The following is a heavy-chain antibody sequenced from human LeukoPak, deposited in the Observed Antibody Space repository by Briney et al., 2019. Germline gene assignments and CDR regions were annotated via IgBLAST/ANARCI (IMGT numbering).Heavy chain of an antibody. CDR1: GGSISSYY. Sequence: PSETLSLTCTVSGGSISSYYWSWIRQPPGKGLEWIGYIYYSGSTNYNPSLKSRVTMSVDTSKNQFSLKLSSVTAADTAVYYCARALPHAGVDYWGQGTLVTVSS. CDR3: ARALPHAGVDY. V-gene: IGHV4-59*12. J-gene: IGHJ4*02. CDR2: IYYSGST.